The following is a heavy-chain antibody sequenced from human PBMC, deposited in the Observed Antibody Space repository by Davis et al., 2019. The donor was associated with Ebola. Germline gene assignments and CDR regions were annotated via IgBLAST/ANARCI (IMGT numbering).Heavy chain of an antibody. CDR3: ARVGEQQLPTGWFDP. J-gene: IGHJ5*02. CDR1: GYTFTSYY. Sequence: ASVKVSCKASGYTFTSYYMHWVRQAPGQGLEWMGIINPSGGSTSYAQKFQGRVTMTRDTSTSTVYMELSSLRSEDTAVYYCARVGEQQLPTGWFDPWGQGTLVTVSS. D-gene: IGHD6-13*01. V-gene: IGHV1-46*01. CDR2: INPSGGST.